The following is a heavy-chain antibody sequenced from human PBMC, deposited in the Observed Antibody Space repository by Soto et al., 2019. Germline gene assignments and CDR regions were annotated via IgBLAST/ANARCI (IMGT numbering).Heavy chain of an antibody. CDR3: ACPMVRGVIRPLSLDY. CDR2: ISYDGSNK. CDR1: GFTFSSYA. D-gene: IGHD3-10*01. J-gene: IGHJ4*02. V-gene: IGHV3-30-3*01. Sequence: GGSLRLSCAASGFTFSSYAMHWVRQAPGKGLEWVAVISYDGSNKYYADTVKGRFTISRDNSKNTLYLQMNSLRAEDTAVYYCACPMVRGVIRPLSLDYWGQGTLVTVSS.